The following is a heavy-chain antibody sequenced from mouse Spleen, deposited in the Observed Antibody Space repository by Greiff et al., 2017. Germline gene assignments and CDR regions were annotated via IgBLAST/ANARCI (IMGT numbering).Heavy chain of an antibody. CDR1: GYTFTSYN. CDR2: IYPGNGDT. J-gene: IGHJ2*01. V-gene: IGHV1-12*01. D-gene: IGHD1-1*01. CDR3: ARDGSLSFDY. Sequence: QVQLQQPGAELVKPGASVKMSCKASGYTFTSYNMHWVKQTPGQGLEWIGAIYPGNGDTSYNQKFKGKATLTADKSSSTAYMQLSSLTSEDSAVYYCARDGSLSFDYWGQGTTLTVSS.